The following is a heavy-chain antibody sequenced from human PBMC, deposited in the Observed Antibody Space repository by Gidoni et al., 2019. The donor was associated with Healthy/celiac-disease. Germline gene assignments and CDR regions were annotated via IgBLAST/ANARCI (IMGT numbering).Heavy chain of an antibody. J-gene: IGHJ2*01. Sequence: EVQLVESGGGLVKPGGSLRLSCAASGFTFSNAWMSWVRQAPGKGLEWVGSIKSKTDGGTKDYAAPVKGRFTISRDDSKNTLYLQMNSLKTEDTAVYYCTTPRGGSSYDIPTGGFDLWGRGTLVTVSS. CDR2: IKSKTDGGTK. CDR3: TTPRGGSSYDIPTGGFDL. CDR1: GFTFSNAW. D-gene: IGHD3-9*01. V-gene: IGHV3-15*01.